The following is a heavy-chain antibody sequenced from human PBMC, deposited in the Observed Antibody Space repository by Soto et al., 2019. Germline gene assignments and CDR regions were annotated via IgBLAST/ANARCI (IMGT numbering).Heavy chain of an antibody. Sequence: QVQLVQSGAEVKKPGASVKVSCKASGYTFTSYDIHWVRQATGQGLEWMGWMNPKSGNTGYAQKFQGRVTMTRNTSISTANTELTSLRSEDTAVYYCARGLYYKSWSGWRWFDPWGQGTLVTVSS. J-gene: IGHJ5*02. CDR1: GYTFTSYD. CDR2: MNPKSGNT. D-gene: IGHD3-3*01. V-gene: IGHV1-8*01. CDR3: ARGLYYKSWSGWRWFDP.